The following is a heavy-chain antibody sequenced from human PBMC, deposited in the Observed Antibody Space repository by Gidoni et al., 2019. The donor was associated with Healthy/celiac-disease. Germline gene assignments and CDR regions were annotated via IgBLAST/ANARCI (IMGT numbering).Heavy chain of an antibody. Sequence: QVQLVESGGGVVQPGRSLRLSCAASGFTFSSYARHWVRPAPGKGLEWVAVISYDGSNKYYADSVKGRFTISRDNSKNTLYLQMNSLRAEDTAVYYCARPPRMKLWEYYFDYWGQGTLVTVSS. V-gene: IGHV3-30-3*01. CDR3: ARPPRMKLWEYYFDY. D-gene: IGHD5-18*01. J-gene: IGHJ4*02. CDR1: GFTFSSYA. CDR2: ISYDGSNK.